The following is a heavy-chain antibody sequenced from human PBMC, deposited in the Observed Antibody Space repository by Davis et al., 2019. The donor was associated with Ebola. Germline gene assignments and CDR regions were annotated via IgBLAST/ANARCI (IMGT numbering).Heavy chain of an antibody. Sequence: ASVKVSCKASGYTFTSYGISWVRQAPGQGLEWMGWISAYNGNTNYAQKLQGRVTMTTDTSTSTAYMELRSLKSDDTAVYYCARGYDILTGYRGGMDVWGQGTTVTVSS. D-gene: IGHD3-9*01. CDR3: ARGYDILTGYRGGMDV. CDR2: ISAYNGNT. CDR1: GYTFTSYG. V-gene: IGHV1-18*01. J-gene: IGHJ6*02.